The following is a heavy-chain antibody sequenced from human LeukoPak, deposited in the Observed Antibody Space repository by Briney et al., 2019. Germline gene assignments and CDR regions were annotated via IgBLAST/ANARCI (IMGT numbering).Heavy chain of an antibody. Sequence: ASVKVSCKASGYTFTSYDINWVRQATGQGLEWMGWMNPNSGNTGYAQKFQGRVTMTRNNSISTAYMELSSLRSEDTAVYYCARGYGSGSYYGRYYYYYYMDVWGKGTTVTVSS. J-gene: IGHJ6*03. CDR2: MNPNSGNT. D-gene: IGHD3-10*01. CDR3: ARGYGSGSYYGRYYYYYYMDV. V-gene: IGHV1-8*01. CDR1: GYTFTSYD.